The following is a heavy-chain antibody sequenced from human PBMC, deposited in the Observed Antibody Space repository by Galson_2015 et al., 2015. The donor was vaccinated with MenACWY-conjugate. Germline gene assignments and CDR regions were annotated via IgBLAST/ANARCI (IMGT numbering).Heavy chain of an antibody. J-gene: IGHJ4*02. CDR1: GYTFTTYY. CDR3: AREDMIRGSGYDFDF. D-gene: IGHD5-12*01. CDR2: IDPGSGGT. Sequence: SVKVSCKASGYTFTTYYMHWMRQAPGQGLEWVGRIDPGSGGTDFAQKFQGRVTMTRDTSISTAYMEFSRLRSDDTAVYYCAREDMIRGSGYDFDFWGQGTLVTVS. V-gene: IGHV1-2*06.